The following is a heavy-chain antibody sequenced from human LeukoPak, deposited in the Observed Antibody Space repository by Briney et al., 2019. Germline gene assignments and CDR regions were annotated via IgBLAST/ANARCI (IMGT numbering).Heavy chain of an antibody. D-gene: IGHD1-26*01. Sequence: SETLSLTCTVSGGSISSGSYYWSWIRQPAGKGLEWIGRIYTSGSTNYNPSVKSRVAISVDTSKNQFSLKLSSVTAADTAVYYCARVRVGATTTFDYWGQGTLVTVSS. CDR2: IYTSGST. J-gene: IGHJ4*02. V-gene: IGHV4-61*02. CDR1: GGSISSGSYY. CDR3: ARVRVGATTTFDY.